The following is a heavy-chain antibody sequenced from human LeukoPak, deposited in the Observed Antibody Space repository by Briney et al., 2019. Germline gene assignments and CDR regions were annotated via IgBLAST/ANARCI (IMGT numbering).Heavy chain of an antibody. J-gene: IGHJ6*02. CDR1: GYTFTTYG. CDR3: ARARTSSILGQYYGMDV. Sequence: GASVTVSCTASGYTFTTYGISWVRQAPGQGLEWMGGIIPIFGTANYAQKFQGRVTITADESTSTAYMELSSLRSEDTAVYYCARARTSSILGQYYGMDVWGQGTTVTVSS. V-gene: IGHV1-69*13. CDR2: IIPIFGTA. D-gene: IGHD2-2*01.